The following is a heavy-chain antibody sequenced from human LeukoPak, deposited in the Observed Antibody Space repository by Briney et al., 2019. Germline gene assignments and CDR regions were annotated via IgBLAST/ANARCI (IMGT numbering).Heavy chain of an antibody. V-gene: IGHV4-34*01. CDR3: ARGRGYYDSSGPRYYYYYMDV. CDR1: GGSFSGYY. CDR2: INHSGST. D-gene: IGHD3-22*01. Sequence: SETLSLTCAVYGGSFSGYYWSWIRQPPRKGLEWIGEINHSGSTNYNPSLKSRVTISVDTSKNQFSLKLSSVTAADTAVYYCARGRGYYDSSGPRYYYYYMDVWGKGTTVTVSS. J-gene: IGHJ6*03.